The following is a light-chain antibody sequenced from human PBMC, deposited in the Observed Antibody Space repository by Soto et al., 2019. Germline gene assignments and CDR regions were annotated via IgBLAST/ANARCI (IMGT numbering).Light chain of an antibody. J-gene: IGKJ1*01. CDR3: QQYGSSGT. V-gene: IGKV3-20*01. CDR2: GAS. CDR1: QSVSSN. Sequence: EIVMTQSPGSLALSPGERSTLCCRASQSVSSNLAWYQQTPRQAPRLLIYGASTRATGIPARFSGSGSGTEFTLTISRLEPEDFAVYYCQQYGSSGTFGQGTKVDI.